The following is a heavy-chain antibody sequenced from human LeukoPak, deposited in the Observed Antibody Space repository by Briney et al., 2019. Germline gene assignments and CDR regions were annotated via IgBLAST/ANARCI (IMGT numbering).Heavy chain of an antibody. V-gene: IGHV3-23*01. Sequence: GGSLRLSCEASGFTFSSYCMRWVRQAPGKGLEWVSAISGGGGSTYYADSVKGRFTISRDNSKNTLYLQMNSLRAEDTAVYYCARVRYCSSTSCYSGYFDYWGQGTLVTVSS. CDR1: GFTFSSYC. CDR2: ISGGGGST. CDR3: ARVRYCSSTSCYSGYFDY. J-gene: IGHJ4*02. D-gene: IGHD2-2*02.